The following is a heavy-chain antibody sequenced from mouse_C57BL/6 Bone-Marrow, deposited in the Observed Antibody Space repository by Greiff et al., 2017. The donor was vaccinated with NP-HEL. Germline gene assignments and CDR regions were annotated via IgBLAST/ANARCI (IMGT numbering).Heavy chain of an antibody. Sequence: VQLQQSGTVLARPGASVKMSCKTSGYTFTSYWMHWVKQRPGQGLEWTGAIYPGNSDTSYNQKFKGKAKLTAVTSASTAYMELSSLTNEDSAVYYCTYGNYYYAMDYWGQGTSVTVSS. CDR1: GYTFTSYW. J-gene: IGHJ4*01. CDR3: TYGNYYYAMDY. CDR2: IYPGNSDT. V-gene: IGHV1-5*01. D-gene: IGHD2-1*01.